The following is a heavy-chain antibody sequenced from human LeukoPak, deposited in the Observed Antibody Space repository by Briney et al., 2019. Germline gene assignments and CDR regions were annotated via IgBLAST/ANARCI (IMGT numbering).Heavy chain of an antibody. D-gene: IGHD6-25*01. CDR3: ARGRRLIRAFDY. CDR1: GFTLSNYN. Sequence: PGGSLRLSCAASGFTLSNYNMNWVRQAPGKGLEWVSSISNSGTYIYYADSVKGRFTISRDNAKNSLFLQMNSLRAEDTAVYYCARGRRLIRAFDYWGQGTLVTVSS. J-gene: IGHJ4*02. V-gene: IGHV3-21*01. CDR2: ISNSGTYI.